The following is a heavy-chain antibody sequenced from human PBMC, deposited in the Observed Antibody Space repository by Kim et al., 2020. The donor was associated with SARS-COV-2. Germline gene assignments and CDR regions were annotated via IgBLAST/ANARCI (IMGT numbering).Heavy chain of an antibody. D-gene: IGHD3-10*01. CDR2: ISSSSSYI. Sequence: GGSLRLSCAASGFTFSSYSMNWVRQAPGKGLEWVSSISSSSSYIYYADSVKGRFTISRDNAKNSLYLQMNSLRAEDTAVYYCARDGLWFGELWMGYYYGMDVWGQGTTVTVSS. J-gene: IGHJ6*02. CDR1: GFTFSSYS. V-gene: IGHV3-21*01. CDR3: ARDGLWFGELWMGYYYGMDV.